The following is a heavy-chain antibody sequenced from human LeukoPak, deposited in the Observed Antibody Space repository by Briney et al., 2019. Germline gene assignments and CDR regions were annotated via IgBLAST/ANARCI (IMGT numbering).Heavy chain of an antibody. D-gene: IGHD3-3*01. J-gene: IGHJ3*02. Sequence: PGGSLRLSCAASGFTFSSYAMHWVRQAPGKGLEWVAVISYDGSNKYYADSVKGRFTISRDNSKNTLYLQMNSLRAEGTAVYYCARARFPSIRSGASGAFDIWGQGTMVTVSS. CDR3: ARARFPSIRSGASGAFDI. V-gene: IGHV3-30*04. CDR2: ISYDGSNK. CDR1: GFTFSSYA.